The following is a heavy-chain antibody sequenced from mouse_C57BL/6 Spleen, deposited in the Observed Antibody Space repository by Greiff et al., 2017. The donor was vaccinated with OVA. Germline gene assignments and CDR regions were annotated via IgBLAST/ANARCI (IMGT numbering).Heavy chain of an antibody. D-gene: IGHD1-1*01. CDR1: GYTFTDYE. J-gene: IGHJ3*01. V-gene: IGHV1-15*01. CDR2: IDPETGGP. CDR3: TRITTGTFAY. Sequence: QVQLKESGAELVRPGASVTLSCKASGYTFTDYEMHWVKQTPVHGLEWIGAIDPETGGPAYNQKFKGKALLTADKSSRTAYMELRSLTSEDAAVYYCTRITTGTFAYWGQGTLVTVSA.